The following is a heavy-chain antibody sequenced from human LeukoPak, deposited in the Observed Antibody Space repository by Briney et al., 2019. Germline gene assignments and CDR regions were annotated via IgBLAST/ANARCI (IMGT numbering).Heavy chain of an antibody. V-gene: IGHV4-34*01. J-gene: IGHJ4*02. CDR2: INHIGRT. Sequence: PSDTLSLPCAHYSGSFSGYCWIWIPHPPGKAVEWIGEINHIGRTNYNPSLKSRITMSVDKSKNQFSLKLTSMTAADTDIYSCVRGNWNYGLRSWGQGTLVTVSS. D-gene: IGHD1-7*01. CDR3: VRGNWNYGLRS. CDR1: SGSFSGYC.